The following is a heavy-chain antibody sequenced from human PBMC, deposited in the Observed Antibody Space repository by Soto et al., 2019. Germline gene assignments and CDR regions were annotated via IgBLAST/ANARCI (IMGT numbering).Heavy chain of an antibody. CDR3: TSYMGRGSMLAFDI. Sequence: QVQLVQSGAEVKKPGSSVKVSCKASGGTFSSYTISWVRQAPGQGLEWMGRIIPILGIANYAQKFQGRVTITADKSTSTAYMELSSLRSEDTAVYYWTSYMGRGSMLAFDICGQGTMVTVSS. CDR2: IIPILGIA. V-gene: IGHV1-69*02. CDR1: GGTFSSYT. D-gene: IGHD3-10*01. J-gene: IGHJ3*02.